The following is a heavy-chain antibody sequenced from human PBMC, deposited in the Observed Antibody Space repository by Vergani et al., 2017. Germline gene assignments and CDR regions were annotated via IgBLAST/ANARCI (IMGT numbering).Heavy chain of an antibody. Sequence: QVQLVQSGAEVKKPGASVKVSCKASGYTFTSYGISWVRQAPGQGLEWMGWISAYNGNTNYAQKLQGRVTMTTATSTSTAYMELRSLRSDDTAVYYCARDRYCSSTSCYFLYQYYYYYYGMDVWSQGTTVTVSS. J-gene: IGHJ6*02. CDR1: GYTFTSYG. V-gene: IGHV1-18*01. D-gene: IGHD2-2*01. CDR2: ISAYNGNT. CDR3: ARDRYCSSTSCYFLYQYYYYYYGMDV.